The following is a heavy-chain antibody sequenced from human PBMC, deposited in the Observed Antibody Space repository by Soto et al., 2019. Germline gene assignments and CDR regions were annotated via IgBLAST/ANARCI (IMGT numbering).Heavy chain of an antibody. J-gene: IGHJ6*03. Sequence: SETLSLTCTVSGGSISTYYWSWIRQSPGKGLDWIGYIYYSGSTKYNPSLKSRVTISVDTSKNQFSLKLSSVTAADTAVYYCARGLSVPAVPGWYYYYYMDVWGKGTTVTVSS. D-gene: IGHD2-2*01. V-gene: IGHV4-59*12. CDR1: GGSISTYY. CDR2: IYYSGST. CDR3: ARGLSVPAVPGWYYYYYMDV.